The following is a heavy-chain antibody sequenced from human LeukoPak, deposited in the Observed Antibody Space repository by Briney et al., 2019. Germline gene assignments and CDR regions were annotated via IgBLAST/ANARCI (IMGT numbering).Heavy chain of an antibody. CDR3: TTDTFGARDS. CDR2: INEDGSST. Sequence: GGSLRLSCAASGYTFSRYWMRWVRQGPGKGLVWVSRINEDGSSTSYAESVRGRFTISRDNAKNTLYLQMNSLRAEDAAVYYCTTDTFGARDSWGQGALVTVSS. D-gene: IGHD3-10*01. V-gene: IGHV3-74*01. CDR1: GYTFSRYW. J-gene: IGHJ4*02.